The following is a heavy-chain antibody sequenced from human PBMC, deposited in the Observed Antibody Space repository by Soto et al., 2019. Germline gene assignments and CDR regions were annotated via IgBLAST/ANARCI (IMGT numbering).Heavy chain of an antibody. Sequence: PSETLSLTCTVSGGSISSYYWSWIRQPPGKGLEWIGYIYYSGSTNYNPSLKSRVTISVDTSKNQFSLKLSSVTAADTAVYYCAGLYDSSGYPFDCCGQGTLGTASS. V-gene: IGHV4-59*01. J-gene: IGHJ4*02. CDR1: GGSISSYY. CDR2: IYYSGST. D-gene: IGHD3-22*01. CDR3: AGLYDSSGYPFDC.